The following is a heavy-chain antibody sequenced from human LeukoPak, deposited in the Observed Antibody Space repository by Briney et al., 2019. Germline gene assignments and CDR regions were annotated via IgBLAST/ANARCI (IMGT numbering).Heavy chain of an antibody. D-gene: IGHD1-26*01. V-gene: IGHV4-61*02. J-gene: IGHJ4*02. CDR2: IYTSGST. Sequence: SETLSLTCTVSGGSISSGSYYWRWIRQPAGKGLEWIGRIYTSGSTNYNPSLKSRVTISVDTSKNQFSLKLSSVTAADTAVYYCASGSYLFDYWGQGTLVTVSS. CDR1: GGSISSGSYY. CDR3: ASGSYLFDY.